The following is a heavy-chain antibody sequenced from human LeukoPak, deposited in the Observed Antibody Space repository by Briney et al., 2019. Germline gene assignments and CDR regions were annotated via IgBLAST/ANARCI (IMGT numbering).Heavy chain of an antibody. CDR2: IIPIFGTA. Sequence: SVKVSCKASGGTFSSYAISWVRQAPGQGLEWMGGIIPIFGTANYARKFQGGVTITADEFTSTAYMELSSLRSEDTAVYYCARVGIWGPMYYFDYWGQGTLVTVSS. D-gene: IGHD7-27*01. J-gene: IGHJ4*02. V-gene: IGHV1-69*13. CDR3: ARVGIWGPMYYFDY. CDR1: GGTFSSYA.